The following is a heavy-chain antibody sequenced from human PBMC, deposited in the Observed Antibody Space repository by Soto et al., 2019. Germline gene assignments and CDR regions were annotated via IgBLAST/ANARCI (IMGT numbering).Heavy chain of an antibody. CDR3: AGDSNFDRSVAGDF. J-gene: IGHJ4*02. CDR2: ISGSGGST. D-gene: IGHD3-9*01. Sequence: RLSCAASGFTFSSYAMSWVRQAPGKGLEWVSAISGSGGSTYYADSVKGRFTISRDNSKNTLYLQMNSLRAEDTAVYYCAGDSNFDRSVAGDFWGQGTLVTVSS. CDR1: GFTFSSYA. V-gene: IGHV3-23*01.